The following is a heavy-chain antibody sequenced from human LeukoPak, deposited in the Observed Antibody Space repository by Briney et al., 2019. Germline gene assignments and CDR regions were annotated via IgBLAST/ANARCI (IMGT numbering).Heavy chain of an antibody. D-gene: IGHD3-22*01. CDR3: ATGPAPSSGYYYPFEDY. V-gene: IGHV1-24*01. Sequence: ASVKVSCKASGYTFTSYGISWVRQAPGKGLEWMGGFDPEDGETIYAQKFQGRVTMTEDTSTDTAYMELSGLRSEDTAVYYCATGPAPSSGYYYPFEDYWGQGTLVTVPS. CDR1: GYTFTSYG. J-gene: IGHJ4*02. CDR2: FDPEDGET.